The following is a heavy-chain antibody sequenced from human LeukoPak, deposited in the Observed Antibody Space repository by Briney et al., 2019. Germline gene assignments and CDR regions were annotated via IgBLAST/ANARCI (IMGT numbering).Heavy chain of an antibody. D-gene: IGHD3-22*01. V-gene: IGHV3-53*01. CDR3: ARSEALYYYDSSGYYFDY. Sequence: PGGSLRLSCAASGFNVSSNYMSWVRQAPGKGLEWVSVIYSGGSTYYADSVKGRFTISRDHSKSTLYLQMNSLRAEDTAVYYCARSEALYYYDSSGYYFDYWGQGTLVTVSS. CDR2: IYSGGST. CDR1: GFNVSSNY. J-gene: IGHJ4*02.